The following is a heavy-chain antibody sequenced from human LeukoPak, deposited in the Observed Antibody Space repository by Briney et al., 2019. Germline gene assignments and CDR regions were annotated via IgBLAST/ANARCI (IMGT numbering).Heavy chain of an antibody. CDR3: ARAIGYCSGGSCYGLGY. CDR2: INPNSGGT. J-gene: IGHJ4*02. D-gene: IGHD2-15*01. CDR1: GYTFTGYY. Sequence: ASVKVSCKASGYTFTGYYMHWVRQAPGQGLEWMGWINPNSGGTNYAQKFQGRVTMTRDTSISTAYMELSRLRSDDTAVYYCARAIGYCSGGSCYGLGYWGQGTLATVSS. V-gene: IGHV1-2*02.